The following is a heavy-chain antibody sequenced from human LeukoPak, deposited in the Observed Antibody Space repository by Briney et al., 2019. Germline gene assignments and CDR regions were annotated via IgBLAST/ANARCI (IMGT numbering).Heavy chain of an antibody. CDR2: IYYSGST. CDR3: ARINGVSSDAFDI. CDR1: GGSISSYY. Sequence: SETLSLTCTVSGGSISSYYWSWIRQPPGKGLEWIGYIYYSGSTNYNPSLKSRVTISVDTSKNQFSLKLSSVTAADTAVCYCARINGVSSDAFDIWGQGTMVTVSS. D-gene: IGHD2-8*01. V-gene: IGHV4-59*08. J-gene: IGHJ3*02.